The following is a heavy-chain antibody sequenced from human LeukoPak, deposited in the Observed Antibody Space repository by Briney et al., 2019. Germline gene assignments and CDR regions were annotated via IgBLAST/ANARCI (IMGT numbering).Heavy chain of an antibody. CDR1: GGSFSSYY. D-gene: IGHD5-12*01. CDR3: ARAPVATWYYYYMDV. J-gene: IGHJ6*03. Sequence: SETLSLTCAVYGGSFSSYYWSWIRQPPGKGLEWIGYIYYSGSTNYNPSLKSRVTISVGTSKNQFSLKLSSVTAADTAVYYCARAPVATWYYYYMDVWGKGTTVTVSS. V-gene: IGHV4-59*01. CDR2: IYYSGST.